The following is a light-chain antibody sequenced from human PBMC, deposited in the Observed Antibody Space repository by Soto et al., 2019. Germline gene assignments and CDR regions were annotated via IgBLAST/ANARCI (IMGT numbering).Light chain of an antibody. CDR2: DAS. V-gene: IGKV3-11*01. Sequence: EIVLTQSPVTLSLSPGERATLSCRASQSIGSYLAWYQQKPGQAPRLLMYDASNRASGIPARFSGSGSGTDFTLTISSLQPADFAVHYCQQRTNWPSLTFGGGTKVEIK. CDR1: QSIGSY. J-gene: IGKJ4*01. CDR3: QQRTNWPSLT.